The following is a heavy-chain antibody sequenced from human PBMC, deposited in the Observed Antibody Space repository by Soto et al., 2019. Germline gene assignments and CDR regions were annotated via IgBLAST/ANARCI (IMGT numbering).Heavy chain of an antibody. CDR3: TTGRITMIVYGMDV. J-gene: IGHJ6*02. V-gene: IGHV3-15*01. CDR1: GFTFSNAW. D-gene: IGHD3-22*01. CDR2: IKSKTDGRTT. Sequence: PGGSLRLSCAASGFTFSNAWMSWVRQAPGKGLEWVDGIKSKTDGRTTDYAAPVKGRFTISRDDSKNTLYLQIKSRKTEDTAVYYCTTGRITMIVYGMDVWGQGTTVTVSS.